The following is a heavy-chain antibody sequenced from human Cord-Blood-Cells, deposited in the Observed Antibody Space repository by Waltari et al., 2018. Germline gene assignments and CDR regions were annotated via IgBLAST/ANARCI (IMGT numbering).Heavy chain of an antibody. Sequence: QVQLVQSGAEVKKPGSSVKVSCKASGGTFSSYALSWVRPAPGQGLEWMGVIIPIFGTASYAQKFQGRGTITAEESTSTAYMELSSLRSVDTAVDYCASNSELFPNWFDPWGQGTLVTVSS. J-gene: IGHJ5*02. CDR2: IIPIFGTA. D-gene: IGHD3-10*01. CDR1: GGTFSSYA. V-gene: IGHV1-69*01. CDR3: ASNSELFPNWFDP.